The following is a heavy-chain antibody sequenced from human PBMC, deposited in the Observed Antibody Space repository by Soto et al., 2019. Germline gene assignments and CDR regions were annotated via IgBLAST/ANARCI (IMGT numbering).Heavy chain of an antibody. CDR2: ISNDGNRQ. J-gene: IGHJ4*02. CDR3: ARDIAPWQQLDY. Sequence: GGSLRLSCAASGFTFSIYPMHWVRQAPGKGLEWVAAISNDGNRQYCADSVKGRFTFSRDNSKNTVYPQMNSLRVEDTALYYCARDIAPWQQLDYWGQGTLVTVSS. D-gene: IGHD6-13*01. V-gene: IGHV3-30-3*01. CDR1: GFTFSIYP.